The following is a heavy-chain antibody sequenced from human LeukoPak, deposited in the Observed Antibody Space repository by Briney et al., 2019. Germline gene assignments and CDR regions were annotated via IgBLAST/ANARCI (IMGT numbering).Heavy chain of an antibody. CDR1: GGSFSSYF. CDR2: IDHSGST. CDR3: ARTVVAANYYYYGMDV. V-gene: IGHV4-34*01. Sequence: SETLSLTCAVYGGSFSSYFWSWIRQPPGKGLEWIGVIDHSGSTIYNPSLKGRVSISVDTSKNQFSLKLSSVTAADTAMYYCARTVVAANYYYYGMDVWGQGTTVTVSS. D-gene: IGHD2-15*01. J-gene: IGHJ6*02.